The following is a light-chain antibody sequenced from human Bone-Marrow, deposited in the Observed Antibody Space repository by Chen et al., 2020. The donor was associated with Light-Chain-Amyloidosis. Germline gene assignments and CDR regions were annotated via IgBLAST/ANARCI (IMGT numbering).Light chain of an antibody. CDR3: LQHHSYPLT. V-gene: IGKV1-17*01. CDR1: QGIRID. J-gene: IGKJ4*01. Sequence: DIQMTQSPSSLSASVGDRVTITCRASQGIRIDLGWYQQKPGKAPKRLIYEASNLQSGVPPRFSGSGSGTEFTLTISSLQPEDIATYYCLQHHSYPLTFGGGTKVEIK. CDR2: EAS.